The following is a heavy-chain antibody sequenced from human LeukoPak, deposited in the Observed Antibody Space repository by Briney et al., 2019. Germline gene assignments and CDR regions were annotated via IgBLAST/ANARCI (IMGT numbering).Heavy chain of an antibody. CDR3: ARGSDCGSTSCYGLFDY. Sequence: GGSLRLSCAASGSTFSSHGMHWVRQAPGKGLEWVATMTFDGSNKYYADSVKGRFTISRDNSQNTLYLQMNSLRAEDTALYYCARGSDCGSTSCYGLFDYWGQGTLVTVSS. CDR2: MTFDGSNK. V-gene: IGHV3-33*01. D-gene: IGHD2-2*01. J-gene: IGHJ4*02. CDR1: GSTFSSHG.